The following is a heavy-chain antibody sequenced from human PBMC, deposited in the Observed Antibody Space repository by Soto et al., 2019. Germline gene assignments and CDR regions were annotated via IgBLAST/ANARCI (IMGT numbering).Heavy chain of an antibody. V-gene: IGHV1-2*02. D-gene: IGHD3-10*01. J-gene: IGHJ6*02. Sequence: QVQLVQSGAEVKKPGASVKVSCKASGYTFTGYYMHWVRQAPGQGLEWMGWINPNSGGTNYAQKFQGRGTMTRDTSISTAYMELSRLRSDDTAVDYCAREEYYGAGSEPAPLYYYYGMDVWGQGTTVTVSS. CDR1: GYTFTGYY. CDR3: AREEYYGAGSEPAPLYYYYGMDV. CDR2: INPNSGGT.